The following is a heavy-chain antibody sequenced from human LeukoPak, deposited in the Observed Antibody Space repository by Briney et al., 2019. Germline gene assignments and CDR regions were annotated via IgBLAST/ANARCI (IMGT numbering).Heavy chain of an antibody. CDR2: ISSSSSYI. D-gene: IGHD3-10*01. Sequence: PGGSLRLSCAASGFTFSSYSMNWVRQAPGKGLEWVSSISSSSSYIYYADSVKGRFTISRDNSKSTLYLQMNSLRAEDTAVYYCARGPEVWFGERALDYWGQGTLVTVSS. CDR1: GFTFSSYS. J-gene: IGHJ4*02. CDR3: ARGPEVWFGERALDY. V-gene: IGHV3-21*01.